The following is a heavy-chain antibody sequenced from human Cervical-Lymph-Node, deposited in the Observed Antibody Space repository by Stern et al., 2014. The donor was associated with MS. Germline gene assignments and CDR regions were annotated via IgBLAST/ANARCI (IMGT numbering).Heavy chain of an antibody. CDR3: ARSIAGGDYSYYNDMDI. CDR1: GGTFSSYS. J-gene: IGHJ6*02. CDR2: IIPSLDIP. Sequence: QVHLVQSGTEVKKPGSSVRVSCKASGGTFSSYSINWVRQAPGHGLEWMGRIIPSLDIPNFALKFQVRLTITADKSTTTAYMELSGLRSDDTATYFCARSIAGGDYSYYNDMDIWGQGTTVIVSS. V-gene: IGHV1-69*02. D-gene: IGHD2-8*02.